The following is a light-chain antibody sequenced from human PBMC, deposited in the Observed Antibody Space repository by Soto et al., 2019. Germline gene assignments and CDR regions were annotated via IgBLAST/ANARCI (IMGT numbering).Light chain of an antibody. J-gene: IGKJ2*01. Sequence: EIVLTQSPATLSLSPGERATLSCRASQSVSSYLAWYQQKPGQAPRLLIYDASNRATGIPARFSGSGSGTDFTLTISSLEPEDFAVYYCQQRINWPPLYTFGQGTKLEI. CDR2: DAS. CDR1: QSVSSY. CDR3: QQRINWPPLYT. V-gene: IGKV3-11*01.